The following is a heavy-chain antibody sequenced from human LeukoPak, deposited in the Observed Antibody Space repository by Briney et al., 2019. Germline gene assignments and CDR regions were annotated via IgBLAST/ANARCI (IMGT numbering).Heavy chain of an antibody. V-gene: IGHV4-4*07. D-gene: IGHD5-18*01. CDR2: IYTSVST. CDR3: ARDKYSYGPYCYYYYMDV. CDR1: GGSISSYY. Sequence: SETLSLTCTVSGGSISSYYWSWIRQPAGRGLEWIGRIYTSVSTNYNPSLKSRVTMSVDTSKNQFSLKLSSVTAADTAVYYCARDKYSYGPYCYYYYMDVWGKGTTVTISS. J-gene: IGHJ6*03.